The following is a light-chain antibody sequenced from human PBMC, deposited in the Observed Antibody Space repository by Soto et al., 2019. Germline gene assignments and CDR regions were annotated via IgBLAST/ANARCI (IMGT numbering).Light chain of an antibody. J-gene: IGLJ2*01. CDR3: AAWDDSLNGHLV. CDR2: AND. CDR1: TSNIGSHS. Sequence: QAVVTQPPSASGAPGQRVTISCSGSTSNIGSHSVNWYRQLPGTAPKVVMFANDERPSGVPDRISGSKSGTSASLVISGLQFEDEADYYCAAWDDSLNGHLVFGGGTKLTVL. V-gene: IGLV1-44*01.